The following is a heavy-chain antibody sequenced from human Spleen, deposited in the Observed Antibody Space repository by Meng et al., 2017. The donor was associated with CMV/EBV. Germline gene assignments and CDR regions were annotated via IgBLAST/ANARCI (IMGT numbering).Heavy chain of an antibody. CDR1: GFTFSSYA. CDR2: ISGSGGST. V-gene: IGHV3-23*01. D-gene: IGHD5-24*01. Sequence: EVQLLESGGGLVQPGGSLRLSCAVSGFTFSSYARSWVRQAPGKGLEWVSAISGSGGSTYYADAVKGRFTISSDNSKNTLYLQMNSLRAEDTAVYYCAKGYGDGYKTYYFDYWGHGTLVTVSS. J-gene: IGHJ4*01. CDR3: AKGYGDGYKTYYFDY.